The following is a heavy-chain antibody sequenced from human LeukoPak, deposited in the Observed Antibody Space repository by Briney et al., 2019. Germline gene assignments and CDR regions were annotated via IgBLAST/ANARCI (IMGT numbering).Heavy chain of an antibody. J-gene: IGHJ4*02. CDR1: GFTFSSYS. V-gene: IGHV3-21*01. Sequence: KSGGSLRLSCAASGFTFSSYSMNWVRQAPRKGLECVSSISSSSSYIYYADSVKGRFTISRDNAKNSLYLQMNSLRAEDTAVYYCARDRALRYFDWSPHWGQRTLVTVSS. CDR3: ARDRALRYFDWSPH. CDR2: ISSSSSYI. D-gene: IGHD3-9*01.